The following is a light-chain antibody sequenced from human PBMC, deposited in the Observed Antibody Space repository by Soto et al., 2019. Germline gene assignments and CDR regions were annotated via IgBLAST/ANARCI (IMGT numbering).Light chain of an antibody. CDR3: QQYGSSPTWT. CDR1: QSVSSSY. CDR2: GAS. Sequence: EIVLTQSLGTLSLSPEERATLSCRASQSVSSSYLAWYQQKPGQAPRLLIYGASSRATGIPDRFSGSGSGTDFTLTISRLEPEDFAVYYCQQYGSSPTWTFGQGTKVDIK. J-gene: IGKJ1*01. V-gene: IGKV3-20*01.